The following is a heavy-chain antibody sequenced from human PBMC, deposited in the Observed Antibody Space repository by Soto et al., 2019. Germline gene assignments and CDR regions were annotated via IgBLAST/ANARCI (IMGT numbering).Heavy chain of an antibody. D-gene: IGHD3-10*01. V-gene: IGHV4-59*08. CDR2: IYYSGST. J-gene: IGHJ4*02. CDR3: ARLDAYYGSGSYYQFDY. CDR1: GGSISSYY. Sequence: QVQLQESGPGLVKPSETLSLTCTVSGGSISSYYWSWIRQPPGKGLEWIGYIYYSGSTNYNPSLKTRVTISVDTSKHQFSLKLSSVTAADTAAYYCARLDAYYGSGSYYQFDYWGQGTLVTVSS.